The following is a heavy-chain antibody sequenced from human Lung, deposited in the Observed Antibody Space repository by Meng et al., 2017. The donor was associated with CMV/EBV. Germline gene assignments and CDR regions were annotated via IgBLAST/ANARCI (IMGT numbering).Heavy chain of an antibody. CDR2: LHYGGTT. CDR3: ARDMRPMMRFDP. CDR1: GGSVSRGFSH. J-gene: IGHJ5*02. V-gene: IGHV4-39*07. D-gene: IGHD3-22*01. Sequence: LXCSVSGGSVSRGFSHWGWIRQPPGKGLEWIGTLHYGGTTYSNPSLKSRVTISLDTSNNHFSLKLTSVTAADTAVYYCARDMRPMMRFDPWGQGPQVTVSS.